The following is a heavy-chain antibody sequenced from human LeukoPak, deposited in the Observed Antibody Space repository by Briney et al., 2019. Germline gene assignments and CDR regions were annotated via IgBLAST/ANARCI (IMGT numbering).Heavy chain of an antibody. CDR3: AGDSTGETPLDI. D-gene: IGHD7-27*01. V-gene: IGHV4-59*13. J-gene: IGHJ3*02. CDR1: GGSINNYY. Sequence: SETLSLTCTVSGGSINNYYWSWIRQPPGKGLEWIGYIFYNGRTNYSPSLKSRVTISLDTSKNQFSLKLSSVTAADTALYYCAGDSTGETPLDIWGQGTMVTVSS. CDR2: IFYNGRT.